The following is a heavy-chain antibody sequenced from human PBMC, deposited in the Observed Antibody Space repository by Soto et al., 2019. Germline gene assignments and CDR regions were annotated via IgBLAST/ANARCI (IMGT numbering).Heavy chain of an antibody. CDR2: VSGGGGST. Sequence: EVQLLESGGGLVQPGGSLRLSCAASGLIFSSYAMSWVRQAPGEGLEWVSGVSGGGGSTYYAVSVKGRFTISRDNSKNTLYLQMNSLRAEDTAVYYYAKAASPYFDSSGYYGSWGQGALVTVSS. J-gene: IGHJ5*02. D-gene: IGHD3-22*01. V-gene: IGHV3-23*01. CDR3: AKAASPYFDSSGYYGS. CDR1: GLIFSSYA.